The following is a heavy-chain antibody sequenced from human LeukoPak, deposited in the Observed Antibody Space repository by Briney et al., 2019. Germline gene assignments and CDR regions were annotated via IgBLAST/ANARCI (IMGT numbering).Heavy chain of an antibody. D-gene: IGHD2-21*01. J-gene: IGHJ6*03. CDR1: GFTFSDYY. CDR3: ARGDSYYYYYYMDV. CDR2: ISSSTSTI. Sequence: GGSLRLSCAASGFTFSDYYMGWIRQAPGKGLEWVSYISSSTSTIYYADSVKGRFTISRDNAKNSLCLQMNSLRAEDTAVYYCARGDSYYYYYYMDVWGKGTTVTVSS. V-gene: IGHV3-11*04.